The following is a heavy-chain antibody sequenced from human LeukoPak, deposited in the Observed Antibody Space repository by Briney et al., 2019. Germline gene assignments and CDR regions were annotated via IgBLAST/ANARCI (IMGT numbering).Heavy chain of an antibody. Sequence: SWTLSLTRAISGDSASTNSAAWNWIRQSPSRGLEWLGRTYYRSKWYNDYAVSVKSRLTINADTSKNHFSLQLSSVTPEDTAVYYCARAAEGYFDYWGQGPLVMVSS. CDR2: TYYRSKWYN. CDR3: ARAAEGYFDY. CDR1: GDSASTNSAA. J-gene: IGHJ4*02. D-gene: IGHD2-15*01. V-gene: IGHV6-1*01.